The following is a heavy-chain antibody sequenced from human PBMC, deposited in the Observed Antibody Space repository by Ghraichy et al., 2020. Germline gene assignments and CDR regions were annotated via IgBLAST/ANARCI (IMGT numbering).Heavy chain of an antibody. CDR1: GYTFTSYD. D-gene: IGHD3-22*01. CDR2: MNPNSGNT. V-gene: IGHV1-8*01. CDR3: ARGEKTMIRAYYYYGMDV. Sequence: ASVKVSCKASGYTFTSYDINWVRQATGQGLEWMGWMNPNSGNTGYAQKFQGRVTMTRNTSISTAYMELSSLRSEDTAVYYCARGEKTMIRAYYYYGMDVWGQGTTVTVSS. J-gene: IGHJ6*02.